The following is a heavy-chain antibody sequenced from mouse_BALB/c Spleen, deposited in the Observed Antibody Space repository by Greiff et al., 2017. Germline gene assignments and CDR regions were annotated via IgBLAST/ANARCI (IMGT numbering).Heavy chain of an antibody. D-gene: IGHD1-1*01. CDR2: INSNGGST. Sequence: DVKLVESGGGLVQPGGSLKLSCAASGFTFSSYGMSWVRQTPDKRLELVATINSNGGSTYYPDSVKGRFTISRDNAKNTLYLQMSSLKSEDTAMYYCTRESHYYGLDYWGQGTTLTVSS. CDR3: TRESHYYGLDY. V-gene: IGHV5-6-3*01. CDR1: GFTFSSYG. J-gene: IGHJ2*01.